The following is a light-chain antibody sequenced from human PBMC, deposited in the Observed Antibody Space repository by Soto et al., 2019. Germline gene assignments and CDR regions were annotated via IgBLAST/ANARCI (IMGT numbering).Light chain of an antibody. CDR3: QQYRDYSPWT. Sequence: DIQMTQSPSTLSASVGDRVTITCRASQSIGNLLAWYQQKSGKAPNLLIYDASSLESGVPSRFSGSGSGTEFTLTISSLQPDDFATYYCQQYRDYSPWTFGQGTKVEIK. J-gene: IGKJ1*01. CDR1: QSIGNL. CDR2: DAS. V-gene: IGKV1-5*01.